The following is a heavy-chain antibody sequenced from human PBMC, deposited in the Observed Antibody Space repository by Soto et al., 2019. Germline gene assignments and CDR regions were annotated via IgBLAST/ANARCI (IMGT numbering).Heavy chain of an antibody. CDR3: ARDVPYYYDSSGYSLVDY. J-gene: IGHJ4*02. D-gene: IGHD3-22*01. V-gene: IGHV6-1*01. Sequence: PSQTLSLTCAISGDSVSSNSAAWNWIRQSPSRGLEWLGRTYYRSKWYNDYAVSVISRITINPDTSKNQFSLQLNSVTPEDTAVYYCARDVPYYYDSSGYSLVDYWGQGTLVTVSS. CDR2: TYYRSKWYN. CDR1: GDSVSSNSAA.